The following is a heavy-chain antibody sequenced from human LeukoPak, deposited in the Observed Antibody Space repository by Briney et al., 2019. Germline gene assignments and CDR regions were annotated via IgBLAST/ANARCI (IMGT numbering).Heavy chain of an antibody. V-gene: IGHV3-48*01. Sequence: PGGSLRLSCAASGFTFSSYSMNWVRQAPGKGLEWVSYISSSSSTIYYADSVKGRFTISRDNAKNSLYLQMNSLRAEDTAVYYCARVGVCSSTSCYDWFDPRGQGTLVTVSS. CDR2: ISSSSSTI. CDR3: ARVGVCSSTSCYDWFDP. D-gene: IGHD2-2*01. CDR1: GFTFSSYS. J-gene: IGHJ5*02.